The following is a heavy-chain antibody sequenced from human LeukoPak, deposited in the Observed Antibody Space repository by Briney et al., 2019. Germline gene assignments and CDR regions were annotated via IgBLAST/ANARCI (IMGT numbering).Heavy chain of an antibody. J-gene: IGHJ4*02. CDR1: GASFNSDDQY. CDR3: WRGLGIRKLGY. CDR2: IHPSGML. V-gene: IGHV4-31*03. D-gene: IGHD3-9*01. Sequence: SQTLSLTCTVSGASFNSDDQYWNWIRQSPGKGLEWIGSIHPSGMLYNNPSLESRVTMSRDTSKNQFSLNLNSVTAADTAVYFGWRGLGIRKLGYWGQGILVTVSS.